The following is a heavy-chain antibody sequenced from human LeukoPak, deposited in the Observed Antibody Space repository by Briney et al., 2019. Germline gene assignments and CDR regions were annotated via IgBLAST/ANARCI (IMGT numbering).Heavy chain of an antibody. CDR2: ISSSSSYI. D-gene: IGHD3-10*01. CDR3: AKDPLWFGEFDTFDY. V-gene: IGHV3-21*04. J-gene: IGHJ4*02. Sequence: GGSLRLSCAASGFTFSSYSMNWVRQAPGKGLEWVSSISSSSSYIYYADSVKGRFTISRDNSKNTLYLQMNSLRAEDTAVYYCAKDPLWFGEFDTFDYWGQGTLVTVSS. CDR1: GFTFSSYS.